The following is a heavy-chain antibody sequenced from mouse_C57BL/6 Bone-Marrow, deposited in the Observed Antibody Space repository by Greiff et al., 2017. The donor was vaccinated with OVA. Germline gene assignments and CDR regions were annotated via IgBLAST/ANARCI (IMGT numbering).Heavy chain of an antibody. CDR3: TTGGYYVFDY. Sequence: EVQGVESGAELVRPGASVKLSCTASGFNIKDDYMHWVKQRPEQGLEWIGWIDPENGDTEYASKFQGKATITADTSSNTAYLQLSSLTSEDTAIYYCTTGGYYVFDYWGQGTTLTVSS. CDR2: IDPENGDT. V-gene: IGHV14-4*01. D-gene: IGHD2-3*01. J-gene: IGHJ2*01. CDR1: GFNIKDDY.